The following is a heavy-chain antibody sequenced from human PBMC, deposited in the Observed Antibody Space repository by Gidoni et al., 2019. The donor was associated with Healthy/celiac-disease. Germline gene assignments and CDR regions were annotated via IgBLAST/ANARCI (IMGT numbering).Heavy chain of an antibody. CDR1: GFTFSSYG. J-gene: IGHJ4*02. V-gene: IGHV3-30*03. CDR2: ISYDGSNK. CDR3: ARDVKSRPFDY. Sequence: QVQLVESGGGVVQPGRSLRLSCAASGFTFSSYGMHWVRQAPGKGLEWVAVISYDGSNKYYADSVKGRFTISRDNSKNTLYLQMNSLRAEDTAVYYCARDVKSRPFDYWGQGTLVTVSS.